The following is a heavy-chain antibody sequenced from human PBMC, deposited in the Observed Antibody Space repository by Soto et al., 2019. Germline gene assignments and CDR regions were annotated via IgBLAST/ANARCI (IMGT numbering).Heavy chain of an antibody. D-gene: IGHD2-15*01. CDR2: IYYSGST. J-gene: IGHJ3*02. CDR3: ASLVAATKDAFDI. CDR1: GGSISSYY. V-gene: IGHV4-59*01. Sequence: NPSETLSLTCTVSGGSISSYYWSWIRQPPGKGLEWIGYIYYSGSTNYNPSLKSRVTISVDTSKNQFSLKLSSVTAADTAVYYCASLVAATKDAFDIWGQGTMVTVSS.